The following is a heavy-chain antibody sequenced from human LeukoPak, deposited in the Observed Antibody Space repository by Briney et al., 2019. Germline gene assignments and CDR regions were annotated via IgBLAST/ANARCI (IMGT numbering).Heavy chain of an antibody. CDR2: IYPGDSDT. CDR1: GYSFTSYW. D-gene: IGHD2-15*01. Sequence: GESLQISCKGSGYSFTSYWIGWVRQMPGKGLEWMGIIYPGDSDTRYSPSFQGQVTISADKSISTAYLQWSSLKASDTAMYYCARLGKGGYCSGGSCQSTLDYWGQGTLVPVSS. V-gene: IGHV5-51*01. CDR3: ARLGKGGYCSGGSCQSTLDY. J-gene: IGHJ4*02.